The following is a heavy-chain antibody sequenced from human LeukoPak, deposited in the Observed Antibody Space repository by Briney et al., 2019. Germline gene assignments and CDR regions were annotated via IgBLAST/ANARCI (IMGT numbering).Heavy chain of an antibody. CDR2: INHSGST. Sequence: SETLSLTCAVYGGSFSGYYWSWIRQPPGKGLEWIGEINHSGSTNYNPSLKSRVTISVDTSKNQFSLKLSSVTAADTAVYCCASHAFDIWGQGTMVTVSS. CDR1: GGSFSGYY. CDR3: ASHAFDI. V-gene: IGHV4-34*01. J-gene: IGHJ3*02.